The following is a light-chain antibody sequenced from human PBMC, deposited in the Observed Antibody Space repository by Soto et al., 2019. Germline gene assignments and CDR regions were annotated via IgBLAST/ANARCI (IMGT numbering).Light chain of an antibody. V-gene: IGKV4-1*01. CDR1: QSVLYSSNNKNY. CDR2: WAS. J-gene: IGKJ4*01. Sequence: DIVMTQSPDSLAVSLGERATINCKSSQSVLYSSNNKNYLAWYQQKPGQPPKLLIYWASTRESGVPDRFSGSGSGTDFTLTISSLRAEDVAVYYCQQYYSTSTHTFGGGTKVEIK. CDR3: QQYYSTSTHT.